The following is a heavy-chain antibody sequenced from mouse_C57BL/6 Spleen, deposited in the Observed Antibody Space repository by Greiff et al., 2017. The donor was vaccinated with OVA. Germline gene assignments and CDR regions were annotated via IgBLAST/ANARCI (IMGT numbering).Heavy chain of an antibody. CDR1: GYTFTSYW. J-gene: IGHJ3*01. CDR2: INPSNGGT. CDR3: ANPYYSNYEFAY. Sequence: VQLQQPGTELVKPGASVKLSCKASGYTFTSYWMHWVKQRPGQGLEWIGNINPSNGGTNYNEKFKSKATLTVDKSSSTAYMQLSILTSEDSAVYDCANPYYSNYEFAYWGQGTLVTVSA. V-gene: IGHV1-53*01. D-gene: IGHD2-5*01.